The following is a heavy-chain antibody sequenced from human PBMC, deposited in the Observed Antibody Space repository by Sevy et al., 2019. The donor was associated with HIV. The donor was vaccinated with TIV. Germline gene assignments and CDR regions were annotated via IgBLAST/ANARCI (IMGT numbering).Heavy chain of an antibody. V-gene: IGHV3-30*18. J-gene: IGHJ6*02. CDR1: GISFTTSG. CDR2: ISYHGRDK. Sequence: GGSLRLSCIVSGISFTTSGMHWVRQAPGKGLEWVAVISYHGRDKFYAESVKGRSTISRDNSKNMLYLQINSLRVEDTAVYYCAKDFTGYNGMDVWGQGTMVTVSS. D-gene: IGHD3-9*01. CDR3: AKDFTGYNGMDV.